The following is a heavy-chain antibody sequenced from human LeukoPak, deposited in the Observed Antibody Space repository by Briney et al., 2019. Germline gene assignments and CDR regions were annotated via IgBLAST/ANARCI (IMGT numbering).Heavy chain of an antibody. D-gene: IGHD5-12*01. V-gene: IGHV4-61*01. Sequence: PSETLSLTCTVSGGSVSSGSYYWSWIRQPPGKGLEWIGYIYYSGSTNYNPSLKSRVTISVDTSKNQFSLKLSSVTAADTAVYYCARAGGIMDIAATIDYWGQGTLVTVSS. CDR1: GGSVSSGSYY. J-gene: IGHJ4*02. CDR2: IYYSGST. CDR3: ARAGGIMDIAATIDY.